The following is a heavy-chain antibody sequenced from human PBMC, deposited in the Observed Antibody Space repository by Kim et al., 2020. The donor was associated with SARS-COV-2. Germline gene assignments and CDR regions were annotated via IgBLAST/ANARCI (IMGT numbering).Heavy chain of an antibody. CDR2: INSDSSYI. CDR3: ARKRKVVALGAFDI. CDR1: GSTSSSYS. D-gene: IGHD3-22*01. Sequence: GGSLSLSCAVSGSTSSSYSMKWVRQAPGKVLEWVSSINSDSSYISYPDSVKGRFTISRDNAKNSLYPQMNSLRAEDTAVYYCARKRKVVALGAFDIWGQGTMVTVSS. J-gene: IGHJ3*02. V-gene: IGHV3-21*01.